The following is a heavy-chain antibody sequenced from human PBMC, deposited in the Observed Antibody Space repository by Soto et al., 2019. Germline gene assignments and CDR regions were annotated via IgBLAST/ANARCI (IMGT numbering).Heavy chain of an antibody. J-gene: IGHJ4*02. CDR3: ARGLYRRGTYYAFDN. CDR2: ISAYNGNT. D-gene: IGHD3-16*01. V-gene: IGHV1-18*01. Sequence: QVPLVQSGPEVKKPGASVKVSCKTSGYTPTNYDIGWVRQAPGQGLEYMGWISAYNGNTNYARKLQDRVTLTTDTSTRTAYRELRSLQSDDTAIYYCARGLYRRGTYYAFDNGGQGTLVTVSS. CDR1: GYTPTNYD.